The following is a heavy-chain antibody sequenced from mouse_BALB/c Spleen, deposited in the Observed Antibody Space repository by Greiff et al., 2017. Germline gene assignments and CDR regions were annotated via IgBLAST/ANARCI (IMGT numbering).Heavy chain of an antibody. J-gene: IGHJ2*01. CDR3: ARDYDGRYFDY. D-gene: IGHD2-12*01. V-gene: IGHV5-15*02. CDR1: GFTFSDYG. Sequence: EVKLMESGGGLVQPGGSRKLSCAASGFTFSDYGMAWVRQAPGKGPEWVAFISNLAYSIYYADTVTGRFTISRENAKNTLYLEMSSLRSEDTAMYYCARDYDGRYFDYWGQGTTLTVSS. CDR2: ISNLAYSI.